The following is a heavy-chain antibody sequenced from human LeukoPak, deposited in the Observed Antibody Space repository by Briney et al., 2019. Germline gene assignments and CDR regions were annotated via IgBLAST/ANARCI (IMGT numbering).Heavy chain of an antibody. J-gene: IGHJ4*02. CDR1: GFTFNNYG. Sequence: GGSLRLSCAASGFTFNNYGMHWVRQAPGKGLEWVAVISYDGRNKHYPDSVKGRFTISRDISTDTLWLQMDSLRTEDTAVYYCAKGPLRGTATAIDYWGQGTLVTVSS. CDR3: AKGPLRGTATAIDY. D-gene: IGHD5-18*01. V-gene: IGHV3-30*18. CDR2: ISYDGRNK.